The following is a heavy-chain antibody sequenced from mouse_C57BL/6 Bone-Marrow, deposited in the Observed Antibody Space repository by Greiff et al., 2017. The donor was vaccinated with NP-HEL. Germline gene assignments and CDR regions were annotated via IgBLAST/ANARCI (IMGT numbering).Heavy chain of an antibody. J-gene: IGHJ4*01. CDR3: ARHPITTVVATGAMDY. CDR2: ISNLAYSI. V-gene: IGHV5-15*01. CDR1: GFTFSDYG. Sequence: EVKLQESGGGLVQPGGSLKLSCAASGFTFSDYGMAWVRQAPRKGPEWVAFISNLAYSIYYADTVTGRFTISRENAKNTLYLEMSSLRSEDTAMYYCARHPITTVVATGAMDYWGQGTSVTVSS. D-gene: IGHD1-1*01.